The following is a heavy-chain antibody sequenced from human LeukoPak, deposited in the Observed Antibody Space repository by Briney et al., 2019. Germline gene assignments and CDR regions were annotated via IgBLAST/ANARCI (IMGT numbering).Heavy chain of an antibody. CDR1: VFTFSNFR. D-gene: IGHD3-22*01. CDR2: IKQDGIEK. CDR3: ERGSSGYYCDHFQT. Sequence: GGSLRLSCAASVFTFSNFRMTWIRQAPGKGLEWVANIKQDGIEKYYVDSVEGRFTVSRDNTKNTLFLQMDSLRAEDTAVYYCERGSSGYYCDHFQTWGQGSLVTVSS. J-gene: IGHJ1*01. V-gene: IGHV3-7*01.